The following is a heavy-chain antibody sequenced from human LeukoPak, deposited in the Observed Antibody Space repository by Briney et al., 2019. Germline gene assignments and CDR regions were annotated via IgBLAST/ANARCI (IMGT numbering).Heavy chain of an antibody. V-gene: IGHV3-53*01. J-gene: IGHJ4*02. CDR3: ARDIRGSLDY. D-gene: IGHD1-26*01. CDR1: GFTVSSNY. CDR2: IYSGGST. Sequence: PGGSLRLSCAASGFTVSSNYMSWVRQAPGKGLEWVSVIYSGGSTYYADSVKGRFTISRDNSKNTLYLQMNSLRAEDTAVYYCARDIRGSLDYWGQGTLATVSS.